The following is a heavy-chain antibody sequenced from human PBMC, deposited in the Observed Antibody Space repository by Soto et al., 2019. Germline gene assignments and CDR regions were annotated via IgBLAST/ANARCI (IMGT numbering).Heavy chain of an antibody. CDR2: INHSGST. CDR3: ARVPVRFLEWLLYDY. Sequence: QVQLQQWGAGLLKPSETLSLTCAVYGGSFSGYYWSWIRQPPGKGLEWIGEINHSGSTNYNPSLKSRVTISVDTSKNQFSLKLSSVTAADTAVYYCARVPVRFLEWLLYDYWGQGTLVTVSS. J-gene: IGHJ4*02. CDR1: GGSFSGYY. V-gene: IGHV4-34*01. D-gene: IGHD3-3*01.